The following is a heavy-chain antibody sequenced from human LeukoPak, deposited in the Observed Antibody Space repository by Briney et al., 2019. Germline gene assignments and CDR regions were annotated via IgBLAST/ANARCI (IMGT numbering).Heavy chain of an antibody. D-gene: IGHD3-10*01. Sequence: GGSLRLSCAASGFTFSNYAMNWVRQAPGKGLEWVSAISGSGGTTYYADSVKGRFTISRDNSKNTLYLQMNSLRAEDTAVYYCAKVGLLWFGELFFNEFDYWGQGTLVTVSS. CDR3: AKVGLLWFGELFFNEFDY. CDR2: ISGSGGTT. J-gene: IGHJ4*02. CDR1: GFTFSNYA. V-gene: IGHV3-23*01.